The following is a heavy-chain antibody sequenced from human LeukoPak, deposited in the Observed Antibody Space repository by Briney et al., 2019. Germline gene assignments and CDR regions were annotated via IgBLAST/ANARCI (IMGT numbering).Heavy chain of an antibody. CDR3: TRGRYYFDY. V-gene: IGHV3-9*01. J-gene: IGHJ4*02. Sequence: GGSLRLSCAASGFTFDDYAMHWVRQAPGKGLEWVSGISWNSGSIGYADSVKGRFTISRDNSKSTLYLQMNSLRPEDTALYYCTRGRYYFDYWGQGTLVTVSS. CDR1: GFTFDDYA. CDR2: ISWNSGSI.